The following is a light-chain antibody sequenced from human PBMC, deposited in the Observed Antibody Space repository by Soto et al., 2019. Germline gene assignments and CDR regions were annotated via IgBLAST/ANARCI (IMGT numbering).Light chain of an antibody. J-gene: IGLJ1*01. CDR2: EVS. Sequence: QSALTQPASVSGSPGQSITISCTGTSSDVGGYNYVSWYQQHPGKAPKVMIYEVSNRPSGVSNRFSGSKSGNTASLTISGLQAEDEADYYCSSYTSSGTDAFGTGTKLTVL. CDR1: SSDVGGYNY. CDR3: SSYTSSGTDA. V-gene: IGLV2-14*01.